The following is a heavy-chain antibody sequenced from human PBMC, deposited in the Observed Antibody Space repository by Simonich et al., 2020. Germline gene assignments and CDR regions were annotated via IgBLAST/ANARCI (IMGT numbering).Heavy chain of an antibody. CDR1: GYTLTGYY. D-gene: IGHD5-12*01. Sequence: QVQLVQSGAEVKKPGASVKVSCKASGYTLTGYYMHWLRQAPGKGLEWMGWINPNRGGTNYAQKFQGRVTMTRDTYISTAYMELSRLRSDDTAVYYCASSKLATIDYWGQGTLVTVSS. J-gene: IGHJ4*02. CDR2: INPNRGGT. V-gene: IGHV1-2*02. CDR3: ASSKLATIDY.